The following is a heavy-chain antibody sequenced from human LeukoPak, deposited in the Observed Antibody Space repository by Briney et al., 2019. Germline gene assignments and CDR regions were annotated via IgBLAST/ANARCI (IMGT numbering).Heavy chain of an antibody. Sequence: GGSLRLSCAASGFTFSSYGMHWVRQAPGKGLERVAVISYDGSNKYYADSVKGRFTISRDNSKNTLYLQMNSLRAEDTAVYYCAKDRQTGGINWFDPWGQGTLVTVSS. CDR2: ISYDGSNK. D-gene: IGHD7-27*01. J-gene: IGHJ5*02. V-gene: IGHV3-30*18. CDR1: GFTFSSYG. CDR3: AKDRQTGGINWFDP.